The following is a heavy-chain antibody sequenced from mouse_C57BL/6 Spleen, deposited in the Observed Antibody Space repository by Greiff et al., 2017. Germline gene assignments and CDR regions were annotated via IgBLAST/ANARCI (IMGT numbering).Heavy chain of an antibody. J-gene: IGHJ4*01. CDR3: ARESPTAQARAMDY. V-gene: IGHV5-6*01. CDR1: GFTFSSYG. CDR2: ISSGGSYT. D-gene: IGHD3-2*02. Sequence: EVKLVESGGDLVKPGGSLKLSCAASGFTFSSYGMSWVRQTPDKRLEWVATISSGGSYTYYPDSVKGRFTISRDNAKNTLYLQMSSLKSEDTAMYYCARESPTAQARAMDYWGQGTSVTVSS.